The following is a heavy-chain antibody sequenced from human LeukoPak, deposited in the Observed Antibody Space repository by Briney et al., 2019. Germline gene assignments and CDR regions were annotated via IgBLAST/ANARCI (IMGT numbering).Heavy chain of an antibody. CDR1: GYSENFYG. J-gene: IGHJ6*03. CDR3: ARDQAPEVVPAAMSNYYYYYMDV. V-gene: IGHV1-18*01. CDR2: ISAQHGQT. D-gene: IGHD2-2*01. Sequence: GASVKVSCKTSGYSENFYGITWVRQVAGQGLEWMGWISAQHGQTEYAPNSQDRVTMTTDTYTNTAYMELRSLRSDDTAVYYCARDQAPEVVPAAMSNYYYYYMDVWGKGTTVTVSS.